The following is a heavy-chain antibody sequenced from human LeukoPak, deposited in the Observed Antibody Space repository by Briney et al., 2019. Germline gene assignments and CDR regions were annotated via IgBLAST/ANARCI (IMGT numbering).Heavy chain of an antibody. D-gene: IGHD3-3*01. J-gene: IGHJ4*02. CDR3: ARTYYDFWSGYLYYFDY. Sequence: SETLSLTCTVSGGSISSYYWSWIRQPAGKGLEWIGRIYTSGSTNYNPSLKSRVTMSVDTSKNQFSLKLSSVTAADTAVSYCARTYYDFWSGYLYYFDYWGQGTLVTVSS. CDR2: IYTSGST. CDR1: GGSISSYY. V-gene: IGHV4-4*07.